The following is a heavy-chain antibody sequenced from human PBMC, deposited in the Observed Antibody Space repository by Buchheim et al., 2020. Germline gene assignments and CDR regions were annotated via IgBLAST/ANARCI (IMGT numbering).Heavy chain of an antibody. J-gene: IGHJ6*02. V-gene: IGHV4-59*01. CDR2: IYYSGST. Sequence: QVQLQESGPGLVKPSETLSLTCTVSGGSISSYYWSWIRQPPGKGLEWIGYIYYSGSTNYNPSLKSRVTISVDTSKNQFSLKLSPVTAADTAVYYCARAFIRYGYYYYGMDVWGQGTT. D-gene: IGHD3-16*01. CDR1: GGSISSYY. CDR3: ARAFIRYGYYYYGMDV.